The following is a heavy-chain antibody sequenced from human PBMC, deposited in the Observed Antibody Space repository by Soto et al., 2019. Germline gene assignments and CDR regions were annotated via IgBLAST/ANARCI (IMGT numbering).Heavy chain of an antibody. CDR3: ARGRYYYDSSGYGTFDY. CDR1: GGSVSNISDY. J-gene: IGHJ4*02. Sequence: PSETLSLTCTVSGGSVSNISDYWSWVRQPPGKGLEWIGYIYYSGSADYNPSLGSRVTISLDTSKNQFSLKLSSVTTADTAVYYCARGRYYYDSSGYGTFDYWGQGTLVTVS. D-gene: IGHD3-22*01. V-gene: IGHV4-61*01. CDR2: IYYSGSA.